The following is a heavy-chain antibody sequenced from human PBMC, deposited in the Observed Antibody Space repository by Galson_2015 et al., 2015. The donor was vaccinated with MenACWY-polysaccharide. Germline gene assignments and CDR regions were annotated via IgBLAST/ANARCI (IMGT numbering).Heavy chain of an antibody. D-gene: IGHD1-26*01. CDR3: ARGVGARSRFGL. J-gene: IGHJ5*02. Sequence: SETLSLTCAVYGGSFSVSYWSWIRQPPGKGLEWIGEINHSGSTSCNPSLKSRVTISVDTSKNQFSLILSSVTAADTAVYYCARGVGARSRFGLWGQGTLVTVSS. CDR1: GGSFSVSY. CDR2: INHSGST. V-gene: IGHV4-34*01.